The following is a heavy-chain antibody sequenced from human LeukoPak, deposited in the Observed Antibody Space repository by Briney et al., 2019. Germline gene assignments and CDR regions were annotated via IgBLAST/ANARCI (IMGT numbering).Heavy chain of an antibody. Sequence: GGSLRLSCAASGFTFSNYGMHWVRQAPGKGLEWVAVTWYDGSNKYYADSVKGRFTISRDNSKNTLYLQMNSLRAEDTAVYYCARVPRNSYGYVFYYGMDVWGQGTTVTVSS. CDR2: TWYDGSNK. V-gene: IGHV3-33*01. J-gene: IGHJ6*02. CDR1: GFTFSNYG. CDR3: ARVPRNSYGYVFYYGMDV. D-gene: IGHD5-18*01.